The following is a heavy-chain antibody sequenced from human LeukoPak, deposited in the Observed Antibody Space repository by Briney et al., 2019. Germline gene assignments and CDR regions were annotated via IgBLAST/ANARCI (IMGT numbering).Heavy chain of an antibody. J-gene: IGHJ4*02. CDR1: GYTFTGYY. V-gene: IGHV1-2*02. CDR2: INPNSGGT. Sequence: ASVKVSCEASGYTFTGYYMHWVRQAPGQGLEWMGWINPNSGGTNYAQKFQGRVTMTRDTSISTAYMELSRLRSDDTAVYYCAIAAAGLPYFDYWGQGTLVTVSS. D-gene: IGHD6-13*01. CDR3: AIAAAGLPYFDY.